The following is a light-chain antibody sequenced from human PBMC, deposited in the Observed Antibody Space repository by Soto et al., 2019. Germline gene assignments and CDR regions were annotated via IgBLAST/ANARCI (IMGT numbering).Light chain of an antibody. CDR2: KAS. V-gene: IGKV1-5*03. CDR1: QSISTW. CDR3: QQYNSYLWT. Sequence: DIQMTQSPSTLSASIGDRVTITCRASQSISTWLAWYQQKPGQAPKVLIYKASSLESGVPSRFSGSGSGTEFPLTISSLQPDDFATYYCQQYNSYLWTFGQGTKVEFK. J-gene: IGKJ1*01.